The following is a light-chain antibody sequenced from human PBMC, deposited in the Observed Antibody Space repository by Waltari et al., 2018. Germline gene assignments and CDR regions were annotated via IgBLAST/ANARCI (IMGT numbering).Light chain of an antibody. J-gene: IGLJ2*01. CDR2: RDT. CDR3: YSATDNHLV. Sequence: SYELTQPSSVSVSPGQTARITCSGDVLAKKNYARWFQQKPGQAPVVLIYRDTQRPSGIPERFSGSSSGTTVNLTINGAQVDDEGDYYCYSATDNHLVFGGGTKLTVL. CDR1: VLAKKNY. V-gene: IGLV3-27*01.